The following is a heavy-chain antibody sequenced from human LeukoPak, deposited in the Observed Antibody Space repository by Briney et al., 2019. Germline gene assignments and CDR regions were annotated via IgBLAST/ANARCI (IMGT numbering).Heavy chain of an antibody. CDR2: IDHSGAT. V-gene: IGHV4-39*07. CDR1: GVSISSTRYY. J-gene: IGHJ4*02. D-gene: IGHD6-13*01. Sequence: SETLSLTCTVSGVSISSTRYYWAWIRQTPGKRLEWIGEIDHSGATNYNPSLKSRVTISLDTSKNQFSLKLTSVIAADTAVYFCARSGTYQYSSTSDYWGQGTLVTVSS. CDR3: ARSGTYQYSSTSDY.